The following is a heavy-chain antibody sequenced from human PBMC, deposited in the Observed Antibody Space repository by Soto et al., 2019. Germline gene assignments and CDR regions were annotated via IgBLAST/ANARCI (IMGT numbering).Heavy chain of an antibody. D-gene: IGHD3-9*01. J-gene: IGHJ2*01. CDR1: GYTFTSYG. V-gene: IGHV1-18*01. CDR2: ISAYNGNT. CDR3: ARGLDDILTGSNWYFDL. Sequence: QVQLVQSGAEVKKPGASVKVSCKASGYTFTSYGISWVRQAPGQGLEWMGWISAYNGNTNYAQKLQGRVTMTTDTPTSTAYVELRSLRSDDTAVYYCARGLDDILTGSNWYFDLWGRGTLVTVSS.